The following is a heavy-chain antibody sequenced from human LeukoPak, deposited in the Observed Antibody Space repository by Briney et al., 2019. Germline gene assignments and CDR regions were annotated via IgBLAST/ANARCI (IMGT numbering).Heavy chain of an antibody. Sequence: GGSLRLSCAASGFTFSSYWMSWVRQAPGKGLEWVANIKQDGGEKNYVDSVKGRFTISRDNAKNSLYLQMNSLRAEDTAVYYCARGGSYLPAAEPSPFDYWGQGTLVTVSS. CDR2: IKQDGGEK. J-gene: IGHJ4*02. D-gene: IGHD3-10*01. CDR1: GFTFSSYW. V-gene: IGHV3-7*01. CDR3: ARGGSYLPAAEPSPFDY.